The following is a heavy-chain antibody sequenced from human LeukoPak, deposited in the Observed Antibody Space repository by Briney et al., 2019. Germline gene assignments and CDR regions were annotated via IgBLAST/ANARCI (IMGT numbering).Heavy chain of an antibody. D-gene: IGHD3-10*01. Sequence: GASVKVSCKASGYTFTGYYMHWVRQAPGQGLEWMGWISAYNGNTNYAQKLQGRVTMTTDTSTSTAYMELRSLRSDDTAVYYCARVEGFGQPPIYYYYMDVWGKGTTVTVSS. J-gene: IGHJ6*03. CDR3: ARVEGFGQPPIYYYYMDV. V-gene: IGHV1-18*04. CDR1: GYTFTGYY. CDR2: ISAYNGNT.